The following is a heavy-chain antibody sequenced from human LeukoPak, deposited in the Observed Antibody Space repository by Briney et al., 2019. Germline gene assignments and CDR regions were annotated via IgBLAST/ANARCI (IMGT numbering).Heavy chain of an antibody. Sequence: GASVKVSCKASGYTFTSYYMHWVRQAPGQGLEWMGIINPSGGSTSYAQKFQGRVTMTRDTSTRTVYMELSSLRSEDTAVYYCARDHNIAVAGSWFDPWGQGTLVTVSS. V-gene: IGHV1-46*01. J-gene: IGHJ5*02. D-gene: IGHD6-19*01. CDR1: GYTFTSYY. CDR2: INPSGGST. CDR3: ARDHNIAVAGSWFDP.